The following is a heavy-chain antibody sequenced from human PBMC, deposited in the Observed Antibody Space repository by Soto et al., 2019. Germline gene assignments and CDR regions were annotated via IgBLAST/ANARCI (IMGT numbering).Heavy chain of an antibody. D-gene: IGHD1-26*01. Sequence: QVQLVQSGAEVKQPGASVRVSCRASGNTHTIYFIHCLRQAPGQGLEWMGWINSVSGGANYAPRFQGRVSMTRDTSYATAFMDLSGLRTDDTAVYYCARGGSYYAHWGQGTLVTVSS. CDR3: ARGGSYYAH. CDR1: GNTHTIYF. CDR2: INSVSGGA. J-gene: IGHJ4*02. V-gene: IGHV1-2*02.